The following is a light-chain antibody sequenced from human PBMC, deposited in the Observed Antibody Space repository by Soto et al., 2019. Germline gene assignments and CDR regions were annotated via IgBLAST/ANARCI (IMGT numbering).Light chain of an antibody. V-gene: IGLV2-11*01. Sequence: QSALTQPRSVSGSPGQSVTISCTGTSSDVGGYNYVSWYQHHPGKAPKLVIFDVSKRPSGVPDRFSGSKSGNTASLTISGLQAEDESDYYCCSYTDSYTYVVFGGGTKVTVL. J-gene: IGLJ2*01. CDR1: SSDVGGYNY. CDR3: CSYTDSYTYVV. CDR2: DVS.